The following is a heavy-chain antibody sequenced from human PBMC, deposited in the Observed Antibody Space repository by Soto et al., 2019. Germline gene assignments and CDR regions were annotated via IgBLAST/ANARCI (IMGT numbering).Heavy chain of an antibody. Sequence: SETLSLTCTVSGVSISGYYWSWIRQPAGKGLEWIGRIYTSGSTNYNPYLKSRVTMSVDTSKNQFSLKLSSVTAADTAVYYCARGYYYGSGSYYLDYYYYGMDVWGQGTTVTVSS. J-gene: IGHJ6*02. CDR2: IYTSGST. CDR3: ARGYYYGSGSYYLDYYYYGMDV. D-gene: IGHD3-10*01. CDR1: GVSISGYY. V-gene: IGHV4-4*07.